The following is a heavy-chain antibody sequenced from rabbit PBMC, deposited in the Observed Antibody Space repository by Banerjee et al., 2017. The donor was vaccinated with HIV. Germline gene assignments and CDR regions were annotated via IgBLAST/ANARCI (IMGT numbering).Heavy chain of an antibody. J-gene: IGHJ4*01. V-gene: IGHV1S45*01. CDR3: ARDLAGVIGWNFNL. CDR2: IYAGSSGST. D-gene: IGHD4-1*01. Sequence: QEQLEESGGDLVKPEGSLTLTCTASGFSFSSSYWICWVRQAPGKGLEWIACIYAGSSGSTWYASWAKGRFTISKASWTTVTLQMTSLTAADTASYFCARDLAGVIGWNFNLWGPGTLVTVS. CDR1: GFSFSSSYW.